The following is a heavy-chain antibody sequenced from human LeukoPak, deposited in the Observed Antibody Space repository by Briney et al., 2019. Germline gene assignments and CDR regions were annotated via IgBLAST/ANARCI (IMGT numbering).Heavy chain of an antibody. CDR1: GFTFSSYG. Sequence: GRSLRLSCAAPGFTFSSYGMHWVRQAPGKGLEWVAVISYEGSNKYYADSVKGRFTISRDNSKNTLYLQMNSLRAEDTAVYYCAKDRSFEGYCSSTSCYLGFDYWGQGTLVTVSS. CDR2: ISYEGSNK. V-gene: IGHV3-30*18. CDR3: AKDRSFEGYCSSTSCYLGFDY. D-gene: IGHD2-2*01. J-gene: IGHJ4*02.